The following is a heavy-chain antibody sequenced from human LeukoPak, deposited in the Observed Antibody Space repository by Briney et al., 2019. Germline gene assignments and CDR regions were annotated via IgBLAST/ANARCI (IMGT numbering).Heavy chain of an antibody. V-gene: IGHV3-23*01. J-gene: IGHJ4*02. CDR2: ISGSGGST. Sequence: GGSLRLSCAASGFIFSNYAMSWVRQAPGKGLEWVSGISGSGGSTHYADSVKGRFTVSRDNSKNTLYLQMNSLRAEDTAVYYCARATTVTTVGYFDYWGQGTLVTVSS. D-gene: IGHD4-17*01. CDR1: GFIFSNYA. CDR3: ARATTVTTVGYFDY.